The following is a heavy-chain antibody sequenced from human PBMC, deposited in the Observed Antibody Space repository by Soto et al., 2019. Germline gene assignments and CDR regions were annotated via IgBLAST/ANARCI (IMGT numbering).Heavy chain of an antibody. D-gene: IGHD2-15*01. V-gene: IGHV4-31*01. CDR2: IYYSGST. Sequence: QVQLQESGPGLVKPSQTLSLTCTVSGGSISSGGYYWSWIRQHPGKGLEWIGYIYYSGSTYYNPSLKRLVTISVDTSKNQFSLKLSSVTAADTAVYYCARRNCSGGSCYSYYYYYMAVWGKGTTVTVSS. CDR1: GGSISSGGYY. J-gene: IGHJ6*03. CDR3: ARRNCSGGSCYSYYYYYMAV.